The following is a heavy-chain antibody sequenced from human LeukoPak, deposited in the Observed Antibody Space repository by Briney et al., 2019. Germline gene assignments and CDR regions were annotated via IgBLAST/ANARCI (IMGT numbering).Heavy chain of an antibody. Sequence: SVKVSCEASGGTFSSYAVSWVRQAPGQGLEWMGGIIPIFGTANYAQKFQGRVTITTDESTSTAYMELSSLRSEDTAVYYCARVTPTYGSYYYYMDVWGKGTTVTVSS. CDR1: GGTFSSYA. V-gene: IGHV1-69*05. CDR3: ARVTPTYGSYYYYMDV. J-gene: IGHJ6*03. D-gene: IGHD2/OR15-2a*01. CDR2: IIPIFGTA.